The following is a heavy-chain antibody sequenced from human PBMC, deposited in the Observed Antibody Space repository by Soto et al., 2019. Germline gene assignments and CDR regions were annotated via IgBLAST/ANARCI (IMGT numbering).Heavy chain of an antibody. J-gene: IGHJ6*02. CDR1: GFTFSSYG. CDR3: ARDRETGGIVVVPAAISQYGMDV. Sequence: GGSLRLSCAASGFTFSSYGMHWVRQAPGKGLEWVAVIWYDGSNKYYADCVKGRFTISRDNSKNTLYLQMNSLRAEDTAVYYCARDRETGGIVVVPAAISQYGMDVWGQGTTVTVSS. D-gene: IGHD2-2*01. CDR2: IWYDGSNK. V-gene: IGHV3-33*01.